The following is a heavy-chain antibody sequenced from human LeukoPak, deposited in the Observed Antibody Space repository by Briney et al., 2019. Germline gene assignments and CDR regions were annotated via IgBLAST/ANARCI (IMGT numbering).Heavy chain of an antibody. CDR3: AKGSAEGRPYYFDY. V-gene: IGHV3-23*01. J-gene: IGHJ4*02. CDR1: GFTFSSYA. Sequence: PGGSLRLSCAASGFTFSSYAMSWVRQAPGKGLEWFTAINADSSDTYHADSVKGRFTISRDSSQRTLYLQMSSLRAEDTAVYYCAKGSAEGRPYYFDYWGQGILVTVSS. CDR2: INADSSDT.